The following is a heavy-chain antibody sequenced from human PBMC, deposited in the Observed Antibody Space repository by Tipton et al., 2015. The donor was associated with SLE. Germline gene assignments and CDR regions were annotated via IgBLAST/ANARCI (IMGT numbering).Heavy chain of an antibody. CDR2: IYYYGKT. CDR1: GGSITSNRHD. Sequence: TLSLTCTVSGGSITSNRHDWGWVRQTPGKGLEWIGTIYYYGKTYYSPSLKSRGTISVDTSKNQFSLKLNSVTAADTAVYYCAIPTTQHCSGGGCYRHDAFDIWGQGTMVTVSS. D-gene: IGHD2-15*01. V-gene: IGHV4-39*07. J-gene: IGHJ3*02. CDR3: AIPTTQHCSGGGCYRHDAFDI.